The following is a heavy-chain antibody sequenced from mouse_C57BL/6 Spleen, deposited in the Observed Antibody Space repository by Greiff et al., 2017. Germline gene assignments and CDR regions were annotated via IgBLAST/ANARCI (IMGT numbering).Heavy chain of an antibody. V-gene: IGHV1-15*01. CDR3: AHDYGTSMDY. Sequence: VQLQESGAELVRPGASVTLSCKASGYTFTDYEMHWVKQTPVHGLEWIGAIDPETGGTAYNQKFKGKAILTADKSSSTAYMELPSLTSEDSAVYNSAHDYGTSMDYWGEGTSLTVSS. CDR2: IDPETGGT. CDR1: GYTFTDYE. D-gene: IGHD1-1*01. J-gene: IGHJ4*01.